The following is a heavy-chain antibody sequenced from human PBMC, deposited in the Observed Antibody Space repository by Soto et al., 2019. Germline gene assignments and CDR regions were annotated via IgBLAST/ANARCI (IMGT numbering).Heavy chain of an antibody. CDR3: ARAQYYYDSSGYYYFDY. Sequence: QVQLVQSGAEVKKPGSSVKVSCKASGGTFSSYAISWARQAPGQGLEWMGGIIPIFGTANYAQKFQGRVTITADESTSKDYMELSSLRSEDTAVYYCARAQYYYDSSGYYYFDYWGQGTLVTVSS. D-gene: IGHD3-22*01. CDR1: GGTFSSYA. V-gene: IGHV1-69*01. J-gene: IGHJ4*02. CDR2: IIPIFGTA.